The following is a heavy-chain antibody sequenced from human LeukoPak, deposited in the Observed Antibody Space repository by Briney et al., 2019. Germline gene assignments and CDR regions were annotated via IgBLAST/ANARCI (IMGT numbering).Heavy chain of an antibody. J-gene: IGHJ4*02. Sequence: PGGSLRLSCGASGFTFNDYWMSWVRQAPGQGLEWVANINQDGSEKYYLDSAKGRFTIYRNNDRHSLYLQVNGLRAEDTAVYYCARGGTSGYSSTRHFWGGNYYFDYWGEGSLVSVSS. CDR1: GFTFNDYW. V-gene: IGHV3-7*01. CDR2: INQDGSEK. D-gene: IGHD2-2*01. CDR3: ARGGTSGYSSTRHFWGGNYYFDY.